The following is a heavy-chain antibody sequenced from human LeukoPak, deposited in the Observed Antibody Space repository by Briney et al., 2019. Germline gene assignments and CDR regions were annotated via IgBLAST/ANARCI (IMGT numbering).Heavy chain of an antibody. D-gene: IGHD6-19*01. CDR3: ARSLGIAVAGTGY. CDR1: GFTFSSYS. V-gene: IGHV3-21*01. CDR2: ISSSSSYI. Sequence: GGSLRLSCAASGFTFSSYSMNWVRQAPGKGLEWVSSISSSSSYIYYADSVKGRFTISRDNAKNSLYLQMNSLRAEDTAVYYCARSLGIAVAGTGYWGQGTLVTVSS. J-gene: IGHJ4*02.